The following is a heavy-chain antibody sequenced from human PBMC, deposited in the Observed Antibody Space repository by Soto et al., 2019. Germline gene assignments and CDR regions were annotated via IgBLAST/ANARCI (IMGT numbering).Heavy chain of an antibody. D-gene: IGHD2-8*02. V-gene: IGHV3-23*01. J-gene: IGHJ4*02. CDR1: GFTFSNYA. Sequence: EVQLLESGGGLVQPGGSLRLSCAASGFTFSNYAMSWVRRAPGKGLEWFSTITGDGIDTYHADSVKGRFSISRDNSKKTLYLQMNSLRAEDTAIYYCAKADLRRCTGAICYPFDYWGQGTLVTVSS. CDR2: ITGDGIDT. CDR3: AKADLRRCTGAICYPFDY.